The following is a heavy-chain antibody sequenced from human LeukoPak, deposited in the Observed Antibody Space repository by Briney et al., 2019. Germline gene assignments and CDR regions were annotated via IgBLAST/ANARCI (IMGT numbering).Heavy chain of an antibody. J-gene: IGHJ1*01. CDR2: ISTYNANT. CDR1: GYTFTSYG. Sequence: ASVKVSCKASGYTFTSYGISWVQQAPGQGLEWMGWISTYNANTNYAQKFQGRLSMTTDTSTRTAYMELRSLISDDTAVYYCARGLVPTTLLYFHHWGQGTLVTVSS. D-gene: IGHD2-2*01. V-gene: IGHV1-18*01. CDR3: ARGLVPTTLLYFHH.